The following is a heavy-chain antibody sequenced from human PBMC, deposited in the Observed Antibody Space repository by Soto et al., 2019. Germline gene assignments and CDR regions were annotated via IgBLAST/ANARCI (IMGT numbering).Heavy chain of an antibody. J-gene: IGHJ6*02. CDR1: GYTFTSYG. D-gene: IGHD6-13*01. V-gene: IGHV1-18*01. CDR3: ARDLAAAGPPKGWQKYYYGMDV. CDR2: ISAYNGNT. Sequence: ASVKVSCKASGYTFTSYGISWVRQAPGQGLEWMGWISAYNGNTNYAQKLQGRVTMTTDTSTSTAYMELRSLRSDDTAVYYCARDLAAAGPPKGWQKYYYGMDVWGQGTTVTVSS.